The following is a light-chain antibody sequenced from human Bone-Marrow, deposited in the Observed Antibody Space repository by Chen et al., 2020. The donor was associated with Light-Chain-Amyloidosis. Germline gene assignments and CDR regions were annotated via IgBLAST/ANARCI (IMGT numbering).Light chain of an antibody. V-gene: IGKV3-20*01. Sequence: TVLPQSPGTLSLSPGEGANLSCRASQTISSNYLTWYQQKFGQAPRLLIYGSSSRATGIPDRFTGSGSGTDFTLTINRLEPEDFAMYYCQQYGTSPLTFGGGTKVEIK. CDR3: QQYGTSPLT. CDR1: QTISSNY. J-gene: IGKJ4*01. CDR2: GSS.